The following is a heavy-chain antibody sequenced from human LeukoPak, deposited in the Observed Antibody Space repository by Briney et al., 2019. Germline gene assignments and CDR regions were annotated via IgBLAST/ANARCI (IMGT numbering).Heavy chain of an antibody. J-gene: IGHJ6*03. Sequence: GGSLRLSCAASGFTVSSNYMNWVRQAPGKGLEWVSVIYSGGSTYYADSVKGRFTISRDNSKNTLYLQMKSLRAEDTAVYYCARDLLEWPRSYYYYMDVWGKGTTVTVSS. CDR1: GFTVSSNY. D-gene: IGHD3-3*01. CDR2: IYSGGST. V-gene: IGHV3-66*01. CDR3: ARDLLEWPRSYYYYMDV.